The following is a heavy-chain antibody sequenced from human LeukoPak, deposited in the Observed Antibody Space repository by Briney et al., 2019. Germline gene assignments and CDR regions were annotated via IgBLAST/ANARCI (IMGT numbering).Heavy chain of an antibody. CDR2: VYDSGST. J-gene: IGHJ5*02. Sequence: SETLSLTCTVSGGSISGHYWSWIRQPPGRRLEWIGYVYDSGSTNYNPSLSSRVAISLDTSKNQFFLKLTSVTAADTALYYCARLSGKWTWGQGTLVTVSS. V-gene: IGHV4-59*11. CDR3: ARLSGKWT. D-gene: IGHD1-26*01. CDR1: GGSISGHY.